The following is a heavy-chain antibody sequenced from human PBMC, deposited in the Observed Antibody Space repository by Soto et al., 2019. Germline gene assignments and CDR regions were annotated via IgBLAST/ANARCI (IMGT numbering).Heavy chain of an antibody. D-gene: IGHD6-19*01. CDR1: GYSITSGSY. CDR2: IYNGGTT. Sequence: PSETLSLTCTVCGYSITSGSYWGWIRQSPGKGPEWIASIYNGGTTFYNPSLKSRVTVSVDTSNNRFSLKLRSVTAADTAGYYCARAHVMVVAGSPFDYWGHGXLVTVSS. CDR3: ARAHVMVVAGSPFDY. V-gene: IGHV4-38-2*02. J-gene: IGHJ4*01.